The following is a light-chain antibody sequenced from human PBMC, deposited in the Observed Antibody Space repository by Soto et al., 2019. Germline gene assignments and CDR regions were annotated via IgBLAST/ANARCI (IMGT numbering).Light chain of an antibody. J-gene: IGLJ1*01. V-gene: IGLV2-14*01. CDR2: DVS. CDR1: SSDVGGYND. CDR3: SSHKSSSTLYV. Sequence: QSALTQPASVSGSPGQSITISCTGTSSDVGGYNDVSWYQQQPGKAPKLMIYDVSNRPSGVSNRFSGSKSGNPPSLTISGFQAEDEDDYFCSSHKSSSTLYVFGTGTKVTVL.